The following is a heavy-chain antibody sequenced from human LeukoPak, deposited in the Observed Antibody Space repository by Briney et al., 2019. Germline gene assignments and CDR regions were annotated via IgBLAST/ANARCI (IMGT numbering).Heavy chain of an antibody. J-gene: IGHJ4*02. CDR1: GGSFSGYY. D-gene: IGHD2-15*01. CDR2: INHSGST. Sequence: SETLSLTCAVYGGSFSGYYWSWIRQPPGKGLEWIGEINHSGSTNYNPSLKSRDTISVDTSKNQFSLKLSSVTAADTAVYYCATGYCSGGSCYFGYWGQGTLVTVSS. V-gene: IGHV4-34*01. CDR3: ATGYCSGGSCYFGY.